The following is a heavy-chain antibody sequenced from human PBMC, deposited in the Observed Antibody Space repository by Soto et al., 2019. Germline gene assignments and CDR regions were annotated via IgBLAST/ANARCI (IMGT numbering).Heavy chain of an antibody. D-gene: IGHD2-15*01. CDR1: AGSISTYH. Sequence: SETLSLTCSVSAGSISTYHWSWIRQPAGKGLEWIGRIYYTGSTDYNPSLKSRVTMSVDTSKNQFSLKVSSVTAADTAVYYCARDCSGGACYPASFDYWGQGALVTVSS. V-gene: IGHV4-4*07. J-gene: IGHJ4*02. CDR3: ARDCSGGACYPASFDY. CDR2: IYYTGST.